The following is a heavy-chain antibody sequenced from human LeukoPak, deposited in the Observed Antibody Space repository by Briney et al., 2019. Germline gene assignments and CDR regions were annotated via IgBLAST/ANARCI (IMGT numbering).Heavy chain of an antibody. V-gene: IGHV1-3*01. CDR3: ARDKFGSSYYYGMDV. CDR1: GYTFTGYV. CDR2: INAGNGNT. J-gene: IGHJ6*02. D-gene: IGHD1-26*01. Sequence: GASVKVSCKASGYTFTGYVMHWVRQAPGQRLEWMGWINAGNGNTKYSQKFQGRVTITRDTSASTAYMELSSQRSEDTAVYYCARDKFGSSYYYGMDVWGQGTTVTVSS.